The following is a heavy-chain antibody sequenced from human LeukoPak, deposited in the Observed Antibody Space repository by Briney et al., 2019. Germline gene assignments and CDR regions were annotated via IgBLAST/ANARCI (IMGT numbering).Heavy chain of an antibody. CDR2: IYYSGST. Sequence: SETLSLTCTVSGGSISSSSYYWGWIRQPPGKGLEWIGSIYYSGSTYYNPSLKSRVTISVDTSKNQFSLKLSSVTAADTAVYYCARLGSQLRYFDWYWGQGTLVTVYS. D-gene: IGHD3-9*01. CDR1: GGSISSSSYY. V-gene: IGHV4-39*01. CDR3: ARLGSQLRYFDWY. J-gene: IGHJ4*02.